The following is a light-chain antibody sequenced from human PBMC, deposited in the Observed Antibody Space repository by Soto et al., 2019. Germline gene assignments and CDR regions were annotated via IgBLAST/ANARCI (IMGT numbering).Light chain of an antibody. Sequence: DIHMTQYPSSLCASVGARVTISCRASQSISSYLNWYHQKPGKAPKLLIYAASTLHSGAPSRFSGSGSGTDFTLTISSLQPEDFATYYCQQSYSTPPALGQGTKVDIK. CDR2: AAS. CDR1: QSISSY. CDR3: QQSYSTPPA. V-gene: IGKV1-39*01. J-gene: IGKJ1*01.